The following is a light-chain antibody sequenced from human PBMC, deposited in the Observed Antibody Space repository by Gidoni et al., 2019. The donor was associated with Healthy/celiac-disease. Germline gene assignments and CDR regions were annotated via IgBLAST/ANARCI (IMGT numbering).Light chain of an antibody. J-gene: IGKJ1*01. Sequence: EMVMTQSPATLSVSPWERATLSCRASQSVSSNLAWYQQKPGQAPRLLIYGASTRATGIPARFSGSGSGTEFTLTISSLQSEDFAVYYCQQYNNWPPWTFGQGTKVEIK. CDR2: GAS. CDR1: QSVSSN. V-gene: IGKV3-15*01. CDR3: QQYNNWPPWT.